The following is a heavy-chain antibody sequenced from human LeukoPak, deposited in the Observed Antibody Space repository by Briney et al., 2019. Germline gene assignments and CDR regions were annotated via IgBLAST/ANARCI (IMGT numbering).Heavy chain of an antibody. J-gene: IGHJ6*03. CDR3: AKLGGQELHNYYVAV. V-gene: IGHV3-23*01. CDR1: VFTFSSYA. CDR2: IIDSGEST. D-gene: IGHD3-16*01. Sequence: GGSLRLSCAASVFTFSSYAMSWVRQAPGKGLEWVSGIIDSGESTYYANFAKGRFAFSRDNSNNTLYLQMNSLRAEDTAVYYCAKLGGQELHNYYVAVCGKGTTVAVSS.